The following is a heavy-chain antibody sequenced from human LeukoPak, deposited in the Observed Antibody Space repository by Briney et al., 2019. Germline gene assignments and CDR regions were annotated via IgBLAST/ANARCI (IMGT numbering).Heavy chain of an antibody. CDR1: GYTFTGCY. D-gene: IGHD3-22*01. V-gene: IGHV1-2*04. Sequence: ASVKVSCKASGYTFTGCYMHWVRQAPGQGLEWMGWINPNSGGTNYAQKFQGWVTMTRDTSISTAYMELSRLRSDDTAVYYCARGEYYYDSSGYYYDYWGQGTLVTVSS. CDR2: INPNSGGT. CDR3: ARGEYYYDSSGYYYDY. J-gene: IGHJ4*02.